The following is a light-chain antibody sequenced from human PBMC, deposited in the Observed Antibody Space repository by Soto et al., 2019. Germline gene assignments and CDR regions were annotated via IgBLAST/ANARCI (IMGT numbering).Light chain of an antibody. V-gene: IGLV2-14*01. CDR3: SSFTSTKTDV. Sequence: QSALTQPASVSGSPGQSITISCTGTSSDVGGYNYVSWYQQHPGKAPKLMIYEVSNRPSGVSNRFSGSKSGNTASLTISGLQVEDEADYYCSSFTSTKTDVFGGGTKVTVL. CDR1: SSDVGGYNY. CDR2: EVS. J-gene: IGLJ1*01.